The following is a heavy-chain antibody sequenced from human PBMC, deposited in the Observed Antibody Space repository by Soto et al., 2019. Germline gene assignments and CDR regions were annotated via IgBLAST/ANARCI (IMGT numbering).Heavy chain of an antibody. Sequence: SQTLSLTCTVGGGSISSYYSSWIRQPPGKGLEWIGYIYYSGSTNYNPSLKSRVTISVDTSKNQFSLKLSSVTAADTAVYYCARGTMIPNWFDPWGQGTLVTSPQ. CDR1: GGSISSYY. J-gene: IGHJ5*02. CDR3: ARGTMIPNWFDP. V-gene: IGHV4-59*01. D-gene: IGHD3-22*01. CDR2: IYYSGST.